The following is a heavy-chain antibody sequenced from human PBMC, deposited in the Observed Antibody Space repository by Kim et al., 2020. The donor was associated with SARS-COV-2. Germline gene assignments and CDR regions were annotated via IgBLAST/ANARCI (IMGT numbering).Heavy chain of an antibody. Sequence: LQGRVTMTTDTSTSTAYMELRSLRSDDTAVYYCARPGNYYDSSGLVYFDYWGQGTLVTVSS. CDR3: ARPGNYYDSSGLVYFDY. D-gene: IGHD3-22*01. V-gene: IGHV1-18*01. J-gene: IGHJ4*02.